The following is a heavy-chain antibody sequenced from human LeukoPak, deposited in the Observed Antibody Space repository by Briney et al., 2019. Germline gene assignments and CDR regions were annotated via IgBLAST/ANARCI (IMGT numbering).Heavy chain of an antibody. D-gene: IGHD6-13*01. CDR1: GGSFSGYY. CDR3: ARAPTYSRLHYYYYGMDV. V-gene: IGHV4-59*10. J-gene: IGHJ6*02. Sequence: SETLSLTCAVYGGSFSGYYWSWIRQPAGKGLEWIGRIYTSGSTNYNPSLKSRVTMSVDTSKNQFSLKLSSVTAADTAVYYCARAPTYSRLHYYYYGMDVWGQGTTVTVSS. CDR2: IYTSGST.